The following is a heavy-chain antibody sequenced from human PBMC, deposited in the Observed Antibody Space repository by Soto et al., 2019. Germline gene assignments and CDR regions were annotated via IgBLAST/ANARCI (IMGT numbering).Heavy chain of an antibody. D-gene: IGHD2-21*02. CDR3: AKDQLSFGDSLRPH. CDR1: GFTFSDYA. Sequence: EVQLLESGGGLIQPGGSLRLSCEASGFTFSDYAMNWVRQAPGKGLEWVSMISTTSRSKYYVDSVKGRFSISRDNSKSTVYLQMNSLRGEDTAVYYCAKDQLSFGDSLRPHWGQGTLVTVSA. J-gene: IGHJ4*02. CDR2: ISTTSRSK. V-gene: IGHV3-23*01.